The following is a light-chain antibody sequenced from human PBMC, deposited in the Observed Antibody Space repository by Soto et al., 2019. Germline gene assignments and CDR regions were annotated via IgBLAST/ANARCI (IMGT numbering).Light chain of an antibody. CDR1: QSISAW. V-gene: IGKV1-5*03. CDR3: QHYVSYSTIT. CDR2: KAS. J-gene: IGKJ5*01. Sequence: DIQMTQSPSTLSASVGDRVTIACRASQSISAWLAWYQQKPGKAPNLLIYKASTLETGVPSRFSGSGSGTEFTLTISSLQPDDFATYFCQHYVSYSTITFGQGTRLEIK.